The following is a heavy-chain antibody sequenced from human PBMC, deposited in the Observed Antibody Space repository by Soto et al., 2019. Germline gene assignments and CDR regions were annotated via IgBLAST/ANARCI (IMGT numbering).Heavy chain of an antibody. J-gene: IGHJ4*02. CDR1: GYTFTNFG. D-gene: IGHD3-16*01. CDR2: LSAYNGNT. V-gene: IGHV1-18*01. Sequence: QVQLVQSGAEVKKPGASVKVSCKASGYTFTNFGISWVRQAPGQGLEWMGWLSAYNGNTNYAQNFQGRVTMTTATSTSTAYMEPMSLRSDDTAVDYCARGGTPINYWVKGTLVTVSS. CDR3: ARGGTPINY.